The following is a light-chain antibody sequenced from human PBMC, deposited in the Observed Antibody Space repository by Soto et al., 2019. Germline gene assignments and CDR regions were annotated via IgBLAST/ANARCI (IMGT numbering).Light chain of an antibody. V-gene: IGKV3-15*01. J-gene: IGKJ2*01. Sequence: EIVMTQSPATLSVSPGERVTLSCRASQSVGSKLAWFHQRPGRAPRLLISGASARATGIPARFSGSGSETEFTLTISSLQSEDFGVYYCQQYDNWPPYTFGQGTKVDIK. CDR2: GAS. CDR3: QQYDNWPPYT. CDR1: QSVGSK.